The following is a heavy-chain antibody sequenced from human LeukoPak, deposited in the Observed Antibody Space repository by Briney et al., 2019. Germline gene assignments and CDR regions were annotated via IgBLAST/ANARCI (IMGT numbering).Heavy chain of an antibody. Sequence: SETLSLTCTVSGGSISSYYWSWIRQPPGKELEWIGYIYYSGSTNYNPSLKSRVTISVDTSKNQFSLKLSSVTAADTAVYYCARESEMATIKGPHYYFDYWGQGTLVTVSS. D-gene: IGHD5-24*01. CDR2: IYYSGST. V-gene: IGHV4-59*01. J-gene: IGHJ4*02. CDR1: GGSISSYY. CDR3: ARESEMATIKGPHYYFDY.